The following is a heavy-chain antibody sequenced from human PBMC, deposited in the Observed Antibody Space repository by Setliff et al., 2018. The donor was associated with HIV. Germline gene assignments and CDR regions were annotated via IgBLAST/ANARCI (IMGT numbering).Heavy chain of an antibody. V-gene: IGHV4-38-2*01. CDR2: MYDGGTP. J-gene: IGHJ4*02. CDR1: GYSITSGYY. D-gene: IGHD5-12*01. CDR3: AKSSPSIGYISDH. Sequence: SETLSLTCAVSGYSITSGYYWGWIRQPPGKGLEWIGNMYDGGTPHYNPSLKSRVTVSLDTSRNQFSLRLTSVTAADTAVYFCAKSSPSIGYISDHWGQGTLGTVSS.